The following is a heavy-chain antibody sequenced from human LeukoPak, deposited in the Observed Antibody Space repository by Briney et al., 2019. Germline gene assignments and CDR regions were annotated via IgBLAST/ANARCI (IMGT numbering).Heavy chain of an antibody. CDR2: VIPIFGTA. Sequence: SVKVSCKASGGTFSSYAISWVRQAPGQGLEWMGGVIPIFGTANYAQKFQGRVTITTDESTSTAYMELSSLRSEDTAVYYCASMEPYYGDYETYWYFDLWGRGTLVTVSS. V-gene: IGHV1-69*05. D-gene: IGHD4-17*01. J-gene: IGHJ2*01. CDR3: ASMEPYYGDYETYWYFDL. CDR1: GGTFSSYA.